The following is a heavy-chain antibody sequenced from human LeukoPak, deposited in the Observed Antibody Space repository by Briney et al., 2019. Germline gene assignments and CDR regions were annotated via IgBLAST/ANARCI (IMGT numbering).Heavy chain of an antibody. CDR1: GFTFSRYA. CDR2: ISHDGSTT. Sequence: GRSLRLSCAASGFTFSRYAMHWVRQAPGKGREWVAVISHDGSTTYDADSVTGRFTISRDNSKNTLYLHMNSLRADDTALYYCARDIAFDGTRPPDYWGQGTLVTVSS. V-gene: IGHV3-30*04. D-gene: IGHD3-3*02. CDR3: ARDIAFDGTRPPDY. J-gene: IGHJ4*02.